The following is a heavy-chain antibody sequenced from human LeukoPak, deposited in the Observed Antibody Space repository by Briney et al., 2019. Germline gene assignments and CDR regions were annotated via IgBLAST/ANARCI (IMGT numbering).Heavy chain of an antibody. J-gene: IGHJ4*02. V-gene: IGHV4-59*08. CDR3: ARFSYDGDPDY. CDR2: IFYSGST. D-gene: IGHD4-17*01. Sequence: PSETLSLTCTVSGGSISSYYWSWIRQPPGKGLEWIGYIFYSGSTNCNPSLKSRVTISVDTSKNQFSLKLSPVTAADTAVYYCARFSYDGDPDYWGQGTLVTVSS. CDR1: GGSISSYY.